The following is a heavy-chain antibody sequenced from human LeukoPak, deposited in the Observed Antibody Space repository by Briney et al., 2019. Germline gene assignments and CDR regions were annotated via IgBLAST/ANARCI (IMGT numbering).Heavy chain of an antibody. V-gene: IGHV5-51*01. Sequence: GESLKISCKGSGYSFTSNWIAWVRQMPGKGLDWMGIIYPGDSETRYTPSFQGQVTISVDKSLTTADLQWNSLKASDTAMYYCARQTAMGRSGDYWGQGTLVTVSS. D-gene: IGHD5-18*01. CDR1: GYSFTSNW. J-gene: IGHJ4*02. CDR3: ARQTAMGRSGDY. CDR2: IYPGDSET.